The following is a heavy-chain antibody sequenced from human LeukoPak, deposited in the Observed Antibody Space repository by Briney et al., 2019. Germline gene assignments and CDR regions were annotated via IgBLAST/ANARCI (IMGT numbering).Heavy chain of an antibody. CDR2: IIPSFGTA. V-gene: IGHV1-69*05. Sequence: GSSVKVSCKASGGTFTSYAISWVRQAPGHGLEWMGRIIPSFGTANYAQKCQGRVTITTDESASTVYMELSSVRSEDTAVYYCARDISLGYSSGWYWGSFDYWGQGTLVTVSS. D-gene: IGHD6-19*01. CDR1: GGTFTSYA. CDR3: ARDISLGYSSGWYWGSFDY. J-gene: IGHJ4*02.